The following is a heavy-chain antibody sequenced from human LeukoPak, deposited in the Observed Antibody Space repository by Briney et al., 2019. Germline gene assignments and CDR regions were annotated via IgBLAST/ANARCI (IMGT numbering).Heavy chain of an antibody. CDR1: GGTFSSYA. CDR3: ARGTTPPRIAARDPASSARFDP. D-gene: IGHD6-6*01. Sequence: ASVKVSCKASGGTFSSYAISWVRQAPGQGLEWMGGIIPIFGTANYAQKFQGRVTITTDESTSTAYMELSSLRSEDTAVYYCARGTTPPRIAARDPASSARFDPRGHGTLVTVSS. V-gene: IGHV1-69*05. J-gene: IGHJ5*02. CDR2: IIPIFGTA.